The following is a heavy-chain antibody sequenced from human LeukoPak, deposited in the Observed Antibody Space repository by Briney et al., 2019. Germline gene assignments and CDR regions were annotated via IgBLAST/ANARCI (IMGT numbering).Heavy chain of an antibody. D-gene: IGHD3-22*01. CDR3: AKAYYYDSSGYYFAGGFDY. Sequence: HSGGSLRLSCAASGFTFSSYEMNWVRQAPGKGLEWVSYISSSGSTIYYADSVKGRFTISRDNAKNSLYLQMNSLRAEDTALYYCAKAYYYDSSGYYFAGGFDYWGQGTLVTVSS. V-gene: IGHV3-48*03. J-gene: IGHJ4*02. CDR2: ISSSGSTI. CDR1: GFTFSSYE.